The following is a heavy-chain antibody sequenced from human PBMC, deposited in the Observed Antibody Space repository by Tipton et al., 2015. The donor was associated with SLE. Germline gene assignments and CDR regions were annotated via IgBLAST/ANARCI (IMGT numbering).Heavy chain of an antibody. V-gene: IGHV4-59*01. Sequence: LRLSCTVSGGSISSYYWSWIRQPPGKGLEWIGYIYYSGSTNYNPSLKSRVTISVDTSKNQFSLKLSSVTAADTAVYYCARGAIVGATNFDYWGQGTLVTVSS. J-gene: IGHJ4*02. D-gene: IGHD1-26*01. CDR2: IYYSGST. CDR3: ARGAIVGATNFDY. CDR1: GGSISSYY.